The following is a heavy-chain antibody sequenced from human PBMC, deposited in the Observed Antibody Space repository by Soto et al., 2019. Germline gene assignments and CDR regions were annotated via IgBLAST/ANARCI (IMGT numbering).Heavy chain of an antibody. V-gene: IGHV4-34*01. CDR1: GGSFSGYY. Sequence: PSETLSLTCAVYGGSFSGYYWSWIRQPPGKGLEWIGEINHSGSTNYNPSLKSRVTISVDTSKNQFSLKLSSVTAADTAVYYCARENITIFGVVPYNWFDPWGQGTLVTVSS. CDR3: ARENITIFGVVPYNWFDP. CDR2: INHSGST. J-gene: IGHJ5*02. D-gene: IGHD3-3*01.